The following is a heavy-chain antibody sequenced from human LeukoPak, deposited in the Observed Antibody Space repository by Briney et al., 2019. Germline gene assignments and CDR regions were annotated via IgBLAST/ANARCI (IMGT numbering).Heavy chain of an antibody. J-gene: IGHJ4*02. CDR3: ARARYCSSTSCYSDPYYFDY. CDR2: IIPIFGTA. CDR1: GGTFSSYA. Sequence: SVKVSCKASGGTFSSYAISWVRQAPGQGLEWTGGIIPIFGTANYAQKFQGRVTITADESTSTAYMELSSLRSEDTAVYYCARARYCSSTSCYSDPYYFDYWGQGTLVTVSS. D-gene: IGHD2-2*01. V-gene: IGHV1-69*01.